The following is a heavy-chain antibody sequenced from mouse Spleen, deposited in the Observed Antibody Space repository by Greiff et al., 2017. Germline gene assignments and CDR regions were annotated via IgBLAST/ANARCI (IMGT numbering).Heavy chain of an antibody. J-gene: IGHJ3*01. CDR3: ARDDFSGAY. Sequence: VNLVESGPGLVAPSQSLSITCTVSGFSLTSYGVHWVRQPPGKGLEWLGVIWAGGSTNYNSALMSRLSISKDNSKSQVFLKMNSLQTDDTAMYYCARDDFSGAYWGQGTLVTVSA. V-gene: IGHV2-9*02. D-gene: IGHD2-13*01. CDR1: GFSLTSYG. CDR2: IWAGGST.